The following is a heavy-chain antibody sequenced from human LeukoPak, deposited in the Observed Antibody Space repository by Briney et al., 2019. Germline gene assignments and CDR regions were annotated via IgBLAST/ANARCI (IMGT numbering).Heavy chain of an antibody. CDR1: GYTFTTYG. CDR2: ISAYNGNT. D-gene: IGHD6-6*01. V-gene: IGHV1-18*01. Sequence: ASVKVSCTPSGYTFTTYGISWVRQAPGQGVEWMGWISAYNGNTNYAQKLQGRVTMTTDTSTSTAYTELRSLRSDDTAVYYCAHSSSSLTLDYYYMDVWGKGTTVTVSS. J-gene: IGHJ6*03. CDR3: AHSSSSLTLDYYYMDV.